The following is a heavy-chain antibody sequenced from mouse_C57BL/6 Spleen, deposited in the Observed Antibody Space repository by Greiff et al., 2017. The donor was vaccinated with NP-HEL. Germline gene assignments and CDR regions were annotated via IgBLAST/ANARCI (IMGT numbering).Heavy chain of an antibody. D-gene: IGHD2-1*01. CDR2: IDPENGDT. CDR1: GFNIKDDY. V-gene: IGHV14-4*01. CDR3: TTNYYGTPYAMDY. J-gene: IGHJ4*01. Sequence: EVQLQQSGAELVRPGASVKLSCTASGFNIKDDYMHWVKQRPEQGLEWIGWIDPENGDTEYASKFQGKATITADTSSNTAYLQLSSLTSEDTAVYYCTTNYYGTPYAMDYWGQGTSVTVSS.